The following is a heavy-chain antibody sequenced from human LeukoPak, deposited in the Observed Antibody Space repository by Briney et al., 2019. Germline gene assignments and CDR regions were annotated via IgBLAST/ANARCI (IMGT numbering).Heavy chain of an antibody. CDR2: IYYSGST. D-gene: IGHD6-13*01. J-gene: IGHJ4*02. Sequence: SETLSLTCTVSGGSISTTGYYWAWIRQPPGKGLQWIASIYYSGSTYYNSSLKSRVTISVDTSKNQFSLKLSSVTAADTAVYYCARTFIAAAASEYYFDYWGQGTLVTVSS. CDR1: GGSISTTGYY. V-gene: IGHV4-39*07. CDR3: ARTFIAAAASEYYFDY.